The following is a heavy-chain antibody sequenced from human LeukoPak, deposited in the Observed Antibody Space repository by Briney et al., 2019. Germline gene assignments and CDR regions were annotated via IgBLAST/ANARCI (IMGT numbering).Heavy chain of an antibody. CDR3: ARESGRFRFDS. V-gene: IGHV3-7*01. CDR2: IKEDSDK. Sequence: RGSLRLSCAASAFTFNKYRMTWFRQSPGKGLKWVANIKEDSDKNHAESAWGRFTISRDNAENSLYVQMNSLSVEDTAVYYCARESGRFRFDSWGQGTLVTVSS. D-gene: IGHD3-3*01. J-gene: IGHJ5*01. CDR1: AFTFNKYR.